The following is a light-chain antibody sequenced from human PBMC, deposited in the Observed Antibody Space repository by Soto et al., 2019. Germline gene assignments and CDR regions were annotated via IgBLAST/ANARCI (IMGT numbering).Light chain of an antibody. CDR3: TSYAGSDIWV. J-gene: IGLJ3*02. Sequence: QYMLTQPPSASGSPGQSVTISCTGTSSDVGAYNYVSWYQQYPGKAPKLMIYEVSKRPSGVPDRFSGSKSGKTASLTVSGLQPEDEADYYCTSYAGSDIWVFGGGTKRTVL. CDR1: SSDVGAYNY. V-gene: IGLV2-8*01. CDR2: EVS.